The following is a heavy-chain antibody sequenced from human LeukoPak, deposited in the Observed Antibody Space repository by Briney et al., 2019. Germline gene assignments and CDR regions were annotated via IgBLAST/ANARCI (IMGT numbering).Heavy chain of an antibody. D-gene: IGHD1-26*01. CDR3: AKSRGITNGATDY. J-gene: IGHJ4*02. CDR2: VNGGGGIT. CDR1: GFTFSSYW. V-gene: IGHV3-23*01. Sequence: GGSLRLSCAASGFTFSSYWMSWVRQAPGKGLEWVSIVNGGGGITYYADSVKGRFTISRDNSKNTLYLQMSSLRAEDTAIYYCAKSRGITNGATDYWGQGTLVTVSS.